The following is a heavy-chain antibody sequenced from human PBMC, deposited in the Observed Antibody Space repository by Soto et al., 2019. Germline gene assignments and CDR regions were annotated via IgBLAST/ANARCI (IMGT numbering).Heavy chain of an antibody. Sequence: EVQLVESGGSMGQPGGSLRLSCAASGFSFSTYAMTWVRQAPGKGLEWVSSLSGNGRSTYYADSAKGRFTISRDNSKNMVYLPMNRLRVEDTAIYYCAKGGIPIIVVATATFYFDTWGQGHLVTVSS. J-gene: IGHJ4*02. CDR3: AKGGIPIIVVATATFYFDT. V-gene: IGHV3-23*04. CDR2: LSGNGRST. D-gene: IGHD2-15*01. CDR1: GFSFSTYA.